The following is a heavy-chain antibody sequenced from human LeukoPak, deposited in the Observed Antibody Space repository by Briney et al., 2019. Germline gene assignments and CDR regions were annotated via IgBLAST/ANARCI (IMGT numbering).Heavy chain of an antibody. V-gene: IGHV3-7*01. D-gene: IGHD1-26*01. CDR2: MKDDGNEI. CDR1: GFTFKNYR. J-gene: IGHJ4*02. Sequence: GGSLRLSCTAFGFTFKNYRMTWVRQAPGKGLEWVASMKDDGNEIQYVDSVKGRFTISRDNAKNSLYLQMNNLRAEDTAVYYCARNRATNDYWGQGTLVTVSS. CDR3: ARNRATNDY.